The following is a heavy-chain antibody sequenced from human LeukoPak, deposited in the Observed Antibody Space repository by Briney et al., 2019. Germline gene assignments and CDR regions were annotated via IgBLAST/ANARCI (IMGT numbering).Heavy chain of an antibody. CDR3: ARQEPTLTYYYDSSGYYPDAFDI. J-gene: IGHJ3*02. CDR1: GYTFTGYY. V-gene: IGHV1-2*02. D-gene: IGHD3-22*01. Sequence: ASVKASCKASGYTFTGYYMHWVRQAPGQGLEWMGWINPNSGGTNYAQKFQGRVTMTRDTSISTAYLQWSSLKASDTAMYYCARQEPTLTYYYDSSGYYPDAFDIWGQGTMVTVSS. CDR2: INPNSGGT.